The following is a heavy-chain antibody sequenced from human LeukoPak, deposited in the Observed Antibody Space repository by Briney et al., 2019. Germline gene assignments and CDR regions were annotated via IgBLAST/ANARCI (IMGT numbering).Heavy chain of an antibody. V-gene: IGHV1-58*01. J-gene: IGHJ6*02. CDR2: IVVGSGNT. Sequence: SVNVSCKASGFTFTSSAVQWVRQARGQRLEWIGWIVVGSGNTNYAQKFQERVTITRDMSTSTAYMELSSLRSEDTAVYYCAAGYRELSTGGMDVWGQGTTVTVSS. CDR1: GFTFTSSA. D-gene: IGHD1-26*01. CDR3: AAGYRELSTGGMDV.